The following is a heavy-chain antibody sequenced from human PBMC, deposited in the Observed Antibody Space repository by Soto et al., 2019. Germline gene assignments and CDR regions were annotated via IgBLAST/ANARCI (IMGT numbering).Heavy chain of an antibody. CDR3: ARDQSATWNYFHYYYGMDV. Sequence: SVKVSRKASGGTFSSYAISWVRQAPGQGLEWMGGIIPIFGTANYAQKFQGRVTITADESTSTAYMELSSLRSEDTAVYYCARDQSATWNYFHYYYGMDVWGQGTTVTVSS. D-gene: IGHD1-7*01. V-gene: IGHV1-69*13. CDR1: GGTFSSYA. J-gene: IGHJ6*02. CDR2: IIPIFGTA.